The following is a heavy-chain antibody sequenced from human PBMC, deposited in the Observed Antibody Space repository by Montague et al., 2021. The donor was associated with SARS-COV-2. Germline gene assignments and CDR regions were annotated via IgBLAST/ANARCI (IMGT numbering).Heavy chain of an antibody. J-gene: IGHJ4*02. CDR2: IYYSGST. V-gene: IGHV4-39*01. CDR3: AQRTETLGYAYALFDS. CDR1: DGSFTIDNFY. Sequence: SETLSLTCTVSDGSFTIDNFYWGWIRQPPGKGLEWIGSIYYSGSTYFNPSLKSRAFISADTSKKQFFLDLSSVTAADTAVYYCAQRTETLGYAYALFDSWGQGTLVTVSS. D-gene: IGHD5-18*01.